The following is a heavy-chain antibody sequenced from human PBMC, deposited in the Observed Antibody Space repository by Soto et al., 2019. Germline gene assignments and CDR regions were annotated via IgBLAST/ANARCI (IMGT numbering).Heavy chain of an antibody. CDR1: GSSMNSYH. CDR2: IHSSGST. CDR3: ARGGARWPGYFDS. J-gene: IGHJ4*02. D-gene: IGHD2-15*01. Sequence: SETLSLTCTFSGSSMNSYHLSWIRQPAGKGLEWIGHIHSSGSTNYNPSLKSRVTMSVDTSKNQFSLRLMSLTAADTAVYYCARGGARWPGYFDSWGQGALVTVSS. V-gene: IGHV4-4*07.